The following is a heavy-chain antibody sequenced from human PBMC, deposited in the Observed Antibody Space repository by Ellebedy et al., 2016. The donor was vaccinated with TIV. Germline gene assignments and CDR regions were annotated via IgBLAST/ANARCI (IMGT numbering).Heavy chain of an antibody. D-gene: IGHD3-3*01. V-gene: IGHV4-59*12. CDR3: ARSESILISGVDFSGMFDH. CDR1: GGSISPFY. CDR2: SYHSGSA. Sequence: GSLRLXCIVSGGSISPFYWSWIRRSPGKGLEWIGYSYHSGSAMYNPSFQSRVTISVDKSKNRVSLMLASAGAADTAVYYCARSESILISGVDFSGMFDHWGQGILVTVSS. J-gene: IGHJ4*02.